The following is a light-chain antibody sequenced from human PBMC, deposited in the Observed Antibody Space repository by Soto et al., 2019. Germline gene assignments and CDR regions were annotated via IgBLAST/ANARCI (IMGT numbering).Light chain of an antibody. V-gene: IGKV4-1*01. J-gene: IGKJ2*01. CDR1: QSVLYISNNKNY. CDR2: WAS. Sequence: DIVMTQSPDSLAVSLGERATINCKSSQSVLYISNNKNYLAWYQQKPGQPPKLLIYWASTRESGVPDRCSGSGSGTDFTLTISSLQAEDVAVYYCQQYYSTPQTFGQGTKLEIK. CDR3: QQYYSTPQT.